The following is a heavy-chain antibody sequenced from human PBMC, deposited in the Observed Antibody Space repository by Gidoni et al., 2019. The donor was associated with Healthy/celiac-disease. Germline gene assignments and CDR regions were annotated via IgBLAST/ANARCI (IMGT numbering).Heavy chain of an antibody. Sequence: QVPLQESGPVLVKPSGTLSLTCAVSGGSISSSNWWSWVRQPHGKGLEWIGEIYPSGSPNYNQSLKSRVTISVDKSKNQFSMKLSSVTAADTAVYYCARDTSEDRSVPGDTDDYWGQGTLVTVSS. V-gene: IGHV4-4*02. D-gene: IGHD3-22*01. J-gene: IGHJ4*02. CDR2: IYPSGSP. CDR3: ARDTSEDRSVPGDTDDY. CDR1: GGSISSSNW.